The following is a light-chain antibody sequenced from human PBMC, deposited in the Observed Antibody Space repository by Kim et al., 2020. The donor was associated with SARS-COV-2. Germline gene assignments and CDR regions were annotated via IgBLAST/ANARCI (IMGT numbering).Light chain of an antibody. CDR3: QQSYSTPGT. Sequence: ASVGDRVTITCRASQSISSYLNWYQQKPGKAPKLLIYAASSLQSGVPSRFSGSGSGTDFTLTISSLQPEDFATYYCQQSYSTPGTFGQGTKVEIK. J-gene: IGKJ1*01. CDR2: AAS. CDR1: QSISSY. V-gene: IGKV1-39*01.